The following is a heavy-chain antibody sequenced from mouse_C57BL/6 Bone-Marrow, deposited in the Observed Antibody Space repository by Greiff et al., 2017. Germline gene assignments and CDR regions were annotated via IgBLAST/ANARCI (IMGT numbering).Heavy chain of an antibody. CDR2: IDPSDSYT. CDR3: ARGGGLRFDY. D-gene: IGHD2-4*01. V-gene: IGHV1-69*01. Sequence: VQLQQPGAVLVMPGASVKLSCKASGYTFPSYWMHWVKQRPGQGLEWIGEIDPSDSYTNYNPMFKGKSTLTVDKASSTAYVQLSSLTSEDSAVYDCARGGGLRFDYWGEGTTLTVSS. CDR1: GYTFPSYW. J-gene: IGHJ2*01.